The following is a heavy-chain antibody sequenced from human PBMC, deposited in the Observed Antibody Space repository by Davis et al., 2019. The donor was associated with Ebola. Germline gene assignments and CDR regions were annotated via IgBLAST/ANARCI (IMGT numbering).Heavy chain of an antibody. V-gene: IGHV1-3*01. CDR1: GHTFSNYA. CDR3: ARATFAYNSGWYADY. Sequence: ASVKVSCKAPGHTFSNYAMHWVRHAPGQRLEWMGWIHGGNGNRKYSQKFQGRVTITMDTSASTAYMELSSLRSEDTAVYYCARATFAYNSGWYADYWGQGTLVTVSS. D-gene: IGHD6-19*01. CDR2: IHGGNGNR. J-gene: IGHJ4*02.